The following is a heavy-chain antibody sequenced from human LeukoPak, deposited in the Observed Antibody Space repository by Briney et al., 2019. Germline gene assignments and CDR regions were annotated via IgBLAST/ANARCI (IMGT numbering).Heavy chain of an antibody. CDR1: GGSFSGYY. CDR3: ARWGEDIVVVPAANAYYYYYMDV. D-gene: IGHD2-2*01. CDR2: INHSGST. V-gene: IGHV4-34*01. Sequence: PSETLSLTCAVYGGSFSGYYWSWIRQPPGKGLEWIGEINHSGSTSYNPSLKSRVTISVDTSKNQFSLKLSSVTAADTAVYYCARWGEDIVVVPAANAYYYYYMDVWGKGTTVTISS. J-gene: IGHJ6*03.